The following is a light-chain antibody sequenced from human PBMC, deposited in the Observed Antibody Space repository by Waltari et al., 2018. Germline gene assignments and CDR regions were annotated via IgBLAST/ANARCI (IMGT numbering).Light chain of an antibody. CDR3: QTWSTGVNWL. J-gene: IGLJ3*02. CDR2: VNSDGSH. Sequence: QLVLTQSPSASASLGASVKLTCTLTSGHIKYAIAWYQQKPEKGPRFLMTVNSDGSHIKGDGIPYRFSGSSSETELYLTISSLQSEDEADYYCQTWSTGVNWLFGGETKLTVL. V-gene: IGLV4-69*01. CDR1: SGHIKYA.